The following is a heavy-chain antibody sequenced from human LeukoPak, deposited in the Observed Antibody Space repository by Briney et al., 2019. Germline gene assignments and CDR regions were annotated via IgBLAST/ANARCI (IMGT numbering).Heavy chain of an antibody. V-gene: IGHV3-33*01. D-gene: IGHD4-17*01. CDR1: GFIFSSYG. CDR3: ARLTTLDY. CDR2: IWYDGSNK. J-gene: IGHJ4*02. Sequence: GGSLRLFCAASGFIFSSYGMHWVRQAPGKGLEWVAVIWYDGSNKYYADSVKGRFTIFRDNSKNTLYLQMNSLRAEDTAVYYCARLTTLDYWGQGTLVTVSS.